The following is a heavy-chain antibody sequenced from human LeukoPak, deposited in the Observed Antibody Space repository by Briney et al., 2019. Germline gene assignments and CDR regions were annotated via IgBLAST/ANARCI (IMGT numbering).Heavy chain of an antibody. Sequence: GGSLRLSCVASGFTFSTYAMSWVRQAPGKGLEWVSAISGSGSSTYCADSVKGRFTISRDNSKNTLYLQMNSLRAEDTAVYYCALAFRNAAAASYYYYYMDVWGKGTTVTVSS. V-gene: IGHV3-23*01. D-gene: IGHD6-25*01. J-gene: IGHJ6*03. CDR2: ISGSGSST. CDR3: ALAFRNAAAASYYYYYMDV. CDR1: GFTFSTYA.